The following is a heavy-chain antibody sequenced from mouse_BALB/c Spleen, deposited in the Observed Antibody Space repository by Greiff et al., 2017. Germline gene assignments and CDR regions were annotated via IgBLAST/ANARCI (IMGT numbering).Heavy chain of an antibody. CDR2: LWDGGST. J-gene: IGHJ3*01. V-gene: IGHV2-9*02. CDR1: GFSLTSYG. Sequence: QVQLQQSGPGLVAPSQSLSITCTVSGFSLTSYGVNWVRQPPGKGLEWLGVLWDGGSTNYNSALMSRLSIRKDNSKSQVFLKMNSLQTDDTAMYYCARDKGGFAYWGQGTLVTVSA. CDR3: ARDKGGFAY.